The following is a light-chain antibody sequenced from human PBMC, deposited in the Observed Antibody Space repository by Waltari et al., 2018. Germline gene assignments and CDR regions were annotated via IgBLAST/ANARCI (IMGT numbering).Light chain of an antibody. CDR1: SSDVGAYNF. Sequence: QSALTQPASVSGSPGQSIAISCAGTSSDVGAYNFVSRYQQHPGKAPKLMIYDVNERPSGVSDRFSGSKSGNTASLTISGLQAEDETDYYCSSFTTSGTYVFGTGTKVTVL. CDR3: SSFTTSGTYV. J-gene: IGLJ1*01. V-gene: IGLV2-14*03. CDR2: DVN.